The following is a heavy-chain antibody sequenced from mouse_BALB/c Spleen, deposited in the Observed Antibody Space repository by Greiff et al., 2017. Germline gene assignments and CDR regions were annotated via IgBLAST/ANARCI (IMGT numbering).Heavy chain of an antibody. CDR3: ARGGSSYGHYFDY. Sequence: EVMLVESGGGLVKPGGSLKLSCAASGFTFSSYAMSWVRQSPEKRLEWVAEISSGGSYTYYPDTVTGRFTIARDNAKNTLYLDMSSLRSEDTAMYYCARGGSSYGHYFDYWGQGTTLTVSS. D-gene: IGHD1-1*01. V-gene: IGHV5-9-4*01. CDR1: GFTFSSYA. CDR2: ISSGGSYT. J-gene: IGHJ2*01.